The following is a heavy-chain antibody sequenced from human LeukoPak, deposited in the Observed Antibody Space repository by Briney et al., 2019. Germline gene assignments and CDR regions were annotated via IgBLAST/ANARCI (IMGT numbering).Heavy chain of an antibody. CDR1: GFTFSSYW. J-gene: IGHJ4*02. CDR3: AKRAIYDSIPVI. CDR2: INSDGSST. V-gene: IGHV3-74*01. D-gene: IGHD3-22*01. Sequence: PGGSLRLSCAASGFTFSSYWMHWVRQAPGKGLVWVSRINSDGSSTSYADSVKGRFTISRDNAKNTLYLQMNSLRAEDTAVYYCAKRAIYDSIPVIWSQGTLVTVSS.